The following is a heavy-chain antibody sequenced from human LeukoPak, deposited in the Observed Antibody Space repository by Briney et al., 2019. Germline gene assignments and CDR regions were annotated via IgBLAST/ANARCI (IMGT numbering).Heavy chain of an antibody. V-gene: IGHV1-18*01. CDR3: ATQADFGALLSPDH. CDR2: ISAYNGNA. Sequence: ASVKVSCKTSGYTFSIYGISWVRQAPGQGLEWMGWISAYNGNAVYEQNLQGRFTMTTDTSTSTAYMELRSLRSDDTAVYCCATQADFGALLSPDHWGQGTLVTVST. J-gene: IGHJ4*02. CDR1: GYTFSIYG. D-gene: IGHD3-10*01.